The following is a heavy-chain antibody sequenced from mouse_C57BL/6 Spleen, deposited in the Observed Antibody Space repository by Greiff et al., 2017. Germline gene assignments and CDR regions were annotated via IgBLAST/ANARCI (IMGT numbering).Heavy chain of an antibody. J-gene: IGHJ4*01. CDR1: GFTFSSYA. Sequence: DVKLVESGGGLVKPGGSLKLSCAASGFTFSSYAMSWVRQTPEKRLEWVATISDGGSYTYYPDNVKGRFTISRDNAKNNLYLQMSHLKSEDTAMYYCARSLYSKGAMDYWGQGTSVTVSS. V-gene: IGHV5-4*03. CDR2: ISDGGSYT. CDR3: ARSLYSKGAMDY. D-gene: IGHD2-5*01.